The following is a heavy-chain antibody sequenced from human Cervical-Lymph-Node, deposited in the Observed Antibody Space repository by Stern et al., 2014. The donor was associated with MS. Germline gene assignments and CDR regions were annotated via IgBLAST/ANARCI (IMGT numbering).Heavy chain of an antibody. V-gene: IGHV1-69*01. D-gene: IGHD5-24*01. CDR3: ARGIGRWLQFDSFDYYFDY. Sequence: VQLVESGAAVKKPGSSVTVSCKASGGTFNNFAISWLRQAPGQGLEWMGGIIPIFHTPHYAQKFQARVTITADQSTNTAYMELSSLGSEDTALYFCARGIGRWLQFDSFDYYFDYWGQGTLVTVSS. J-gene: IGHJ4*02. CDR1: GGTFNNFA. CDR2: IIPIFHTP.